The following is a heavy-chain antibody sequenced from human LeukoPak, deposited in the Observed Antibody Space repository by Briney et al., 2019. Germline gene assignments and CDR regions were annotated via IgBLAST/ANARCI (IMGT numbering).Heavy chain of an antibody. V-gene: IGHV3-23*01. D-gene: IGHD4-17*01. CDR3: ANLDDYGYDAFDI. CDR1: GFTVSSNY. CDR2: ISGSGGST. J-gene: IGHJ3*02. Sequence: GGSLRLSCAASGFTVSSNYMSWVRQAPGKGLEWVSVISGSGGSTYYADSVKGRFTISRDNSKNTLYLQMNSLRAEDTAVYYCANLDDYGYDAFDIWGQGTMVTVSS.